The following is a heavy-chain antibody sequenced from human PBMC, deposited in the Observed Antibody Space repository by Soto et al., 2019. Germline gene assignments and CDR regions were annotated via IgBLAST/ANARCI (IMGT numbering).Heavy chain of an antibody. D-gene: IGHD3-10*02. CDR2: IYWDDDK. CDR3: AHSLYGSDVLAP. Sequence: QITLKESGPTLVKPTQTLTLTCTFSGFSLSTSVVGVGWIRQPPGKALEWLALIYWDDDKRYSPSLKSRLTITKDTSKNQVVLTITNMDPVDTAKYYCAHSLYGSDVLAPWGQGTLVTVSS. V-gene: IGHV2-5*02. CDR1: GFSLSTSVVG. J-gene: IGHJ4*02.